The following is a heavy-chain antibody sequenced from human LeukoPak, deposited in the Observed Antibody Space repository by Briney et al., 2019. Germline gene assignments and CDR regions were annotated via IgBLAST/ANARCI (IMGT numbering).Heavy chain of an antibody. J-gene: IGHJ4*02. Sequence: GGSLRLPCAASGFTFSSYAMSWVRQAPGKGLEWVSAISGSGGTTYYADSVQGRFTISRDNSKNTLYLQMNSLRAEDTAVYYCAKLSGYSYGSCDYWGQGTLVTVSS. CDR3: AKLSGYSYGSCDY. CDR2: ISGSGGTT. D-gene: IGHD5-18*01. V-gene: IGHV3-23*01. CDR1: GFTFSSYA.